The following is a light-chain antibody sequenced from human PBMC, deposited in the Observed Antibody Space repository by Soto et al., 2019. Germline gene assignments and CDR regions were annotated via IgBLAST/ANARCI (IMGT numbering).Light chain of an antibody. CDR1: QSVSSSY. CDR2: GAS. Sequence: PATRAASAVQIAVLPCRGSQSVSSSYLAWYQQKPGQAPRLLIYGASSRATGIPDRFSGSGSGTDFTLTISRLEPEDFAVYYCQQYGSSTDTFGQGTKVDIK. J-gene: IGKJ1*01. CDR3: QQYGSSTDT. V-gene: IGKV3-20*01.